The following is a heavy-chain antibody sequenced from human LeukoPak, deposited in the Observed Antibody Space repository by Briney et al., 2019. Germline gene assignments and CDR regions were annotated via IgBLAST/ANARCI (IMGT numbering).Heavy chain of an antibody. J-gene: IGHJ4*02. D-gene: IGHD3-10*01. CDR3: ARGGHYYGSGSYPLKYFDY. CDR1: GGTFSSYA. Sequence: ASVKVSCKASGGTFSSYAISWVRQAPGQGLEWMGGIIPIFGTANYAQKFQGRVTITADESTSTAYMELSSLRSEDTAVYYCARGGHYYGSGSYPLKYFDYWGQGTLVTVSS. V-gene: IGHV1-69*13. CDR2: IIPIFGTA.